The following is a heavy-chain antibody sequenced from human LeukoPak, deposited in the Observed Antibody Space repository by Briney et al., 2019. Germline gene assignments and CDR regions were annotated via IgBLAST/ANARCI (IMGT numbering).Heavy chain of an antibody. D-gene: IGHD6-6*01. CDR1: GGSFSGYY. V-gene: IGHV4-34*01. Sequence: SETLSLTCAVYGGSFSGYYWSWIRQPPGKGLEWIGEINHSGSTNYDPSLKSRVTISVDTSKNQFSLKLSSVTAADTAVYYCARGIAARRGRYYYYYYMDVWGKGTTVTVSS. CDR3: ARGIAARRGRYYYYYYMDV. J-gene: IGHJ6*03. CDR2: INHSGST.